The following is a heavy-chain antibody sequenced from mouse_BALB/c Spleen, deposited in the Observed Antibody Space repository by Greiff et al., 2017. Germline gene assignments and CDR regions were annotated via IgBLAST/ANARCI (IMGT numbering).Heavy chain of an antibody. CDR1: GYTFTSYV. J-gene: IGHJ3*01. V-gene: IGHV1-14*01. CDR3: AREGYGYWFAY. D-gene: IGHD1-2*01. Sequence: EVKLMESGPELVKPGASVKMSCKASGYTFTSYVMHWVKQKPGQGLEWIGYINPYNDGTKYNEKFKGKATLTSDKSSSTAYMELSSLTSEDSAVYYCAREGYGYWFAYWGQGTLVTVSA. CDR2: INPYNDGT.